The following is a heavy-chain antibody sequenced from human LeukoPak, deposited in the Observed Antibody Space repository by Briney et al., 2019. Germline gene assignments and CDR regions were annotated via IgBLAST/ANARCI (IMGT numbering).Heavy chain of an antibody. V-gene: IGHV4-30-4*01. J-gene: IGHJ4*02. CDR3: ARDQDSSGWGRYYFDY. CDR1: GGSISSGDYY. CDR2: IYYSGST. Sequence: PSQTLSLTCTVSGGSISSGDYYWSWIRQPPGKGLDWIGYIYYSGSTYYNPSLKSRVTISVDKSKNQCSLKLSSVTAADTAVYYCARDQDSSGWGRYYFDYWGQGTLVTVSS. D-gene: IGHD6-19*01.